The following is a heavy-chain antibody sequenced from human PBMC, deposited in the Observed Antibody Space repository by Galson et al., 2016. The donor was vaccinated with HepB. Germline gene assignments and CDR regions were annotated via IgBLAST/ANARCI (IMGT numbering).Heavy chain of an antibody. CDR3: ERAGSYCGSGSYPEDRFGVDV. CDR1: GDSVSTYSAT. D-gene: IGHD3-10*01. J-gene: IGHJ6*02. CDR2: TYYRSKWYS. V-gene: IGHV6-1*01. Sequence: CAISGDSVSTYSATWTGIRQSPSRGLEWLGRTYYRSKWYSDSAVAVRSRIPISPATSKNQFSLQLNSLTPENTAVYYCERAGSYCGSGSYPEDRFGVDVWGRGTTVTVSS.